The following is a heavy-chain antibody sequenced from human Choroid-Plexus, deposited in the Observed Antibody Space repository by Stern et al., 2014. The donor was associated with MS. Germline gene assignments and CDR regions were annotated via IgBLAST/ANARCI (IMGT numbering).Heavy chain of an antibody. CDR2: LSYDGSNK. V-gene: IGHV3-30*18. CDR3: AKDRQYLTYFFDH. Sequence: VQLVESGGGVVQPGRPLRLSCVASGFTFGSCAMHWVRQAQGQGLEWVAGLSYDGSNKYYADSVKGRFTISRDNSQNTLYMQMSSLRPEDTAVYYCAKDRQYLTYFFDHWGQGSLVTVSS. J-gene: IGHJ5*02. D-gene: IGHD2/OR15-2a*01. CDR1: GFTFGSCA.